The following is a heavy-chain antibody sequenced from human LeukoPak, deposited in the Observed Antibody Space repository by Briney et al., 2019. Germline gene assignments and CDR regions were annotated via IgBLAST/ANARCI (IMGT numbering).Heavy chain of an antibody. CDR1: GFTFSSYS. D-gene: IGHD1-26*01. Sequence: GGSLRLSCAASGFTFSSYSMNWVRQAPGKGLEWVSSISSSSSYIYYADSVKGRFTISRDNAKNSLYLQINSLRAEDTAVYYCAREVGATLRSAFDIWGQGTMVTVSS. CDR3: AREVGATLRSAFDI. CDR2: ISSSSSYI. V-gene: IGHV3-21*01. J-gene: IGHJ3*02.